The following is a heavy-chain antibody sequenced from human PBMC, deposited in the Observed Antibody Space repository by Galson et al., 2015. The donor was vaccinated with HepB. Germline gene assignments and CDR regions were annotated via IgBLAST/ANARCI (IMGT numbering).Heavy chain of an antibody. CDR3: ARGYSYGHIDFQH. V-gene: IGHV1-3*01. D-gene: IGHD5-18*01. CDR2: INAGNGNT. Sequence: VKVSCKASGYTFTSYAMHWVRQAPGQRLEWMGWINAGNGNTKYSQKFQGRVTITRDTSASTAYMELSSLRSEDTAVYYCARGYSYGHIDFQHWGQGTLVTVSS. CDR1: GYTFTSYA. J-gene: IGHJ1*01.